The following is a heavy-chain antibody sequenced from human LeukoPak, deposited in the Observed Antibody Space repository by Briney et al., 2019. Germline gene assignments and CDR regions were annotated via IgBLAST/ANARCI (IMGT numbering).Heavy chain of an antibody. CDR1: GYSFASYW. CDR2: IYPSDSNT. D-gene: IGHD3-22*01. V-gene: IGHV5-51*01. CDR3: ARSKYYYDSSPYYLFDY. J-gene: IGHJ4*02. Sequence: GESLKISCKGSGYSFASYWIGWVRQMPGKGLEWMGIIYPSDSNTKYSPSFQGQVTFSADKSSSTAYLQWFSLRASDTAMYYCARSKYYYDSSPYYLFDYWGQGTLVTVSS.